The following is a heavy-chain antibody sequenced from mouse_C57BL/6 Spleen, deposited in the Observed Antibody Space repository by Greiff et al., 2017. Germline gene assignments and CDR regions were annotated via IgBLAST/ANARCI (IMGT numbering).Heavy chain of an antibody. CDR2: INPSTGGT. V-gene: IGHV1-42*01. J-gene: IGHJ1*03. Sequence: VQLKESGPELVKPGASVKISCKASGYSFTGYYMNWVKQSPEKSLEWIGEINPSTGGTTYNQKFKAKATLTVDRSSSTAYMQLKSLTSEDSAVYYCAREVGITGTYFDVWGTGTTVTVSS. CDR1: GYSFTGYY. D-gene: IGHD4-1*01. CDR3: AREVGITGTYFDV.